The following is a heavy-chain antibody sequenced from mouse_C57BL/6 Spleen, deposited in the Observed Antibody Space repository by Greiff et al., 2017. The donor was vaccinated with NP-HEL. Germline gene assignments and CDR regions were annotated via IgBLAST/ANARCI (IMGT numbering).Heavy chain of an antibody. CDR1: GFTFNTYA. CDR3: LKRDYNHLYYYTIDS. D-gene: IGHD2-13*01. CDR2: IRSKSSNYAT. V-gene: IGHV10-3*01. J-gene: IGHJ4*01. Sequence: EVKLVESGGGLVQPKGSLKLSCAASGFTFNTYAMHWVRQAPGKGLEWVARIRSKSSNYATYYADSVKDRFTISRDDSQSMLYLQMNNLKTEYTAMYSYLKRDYNHLYYYTIDSSAQATSFPFSS.